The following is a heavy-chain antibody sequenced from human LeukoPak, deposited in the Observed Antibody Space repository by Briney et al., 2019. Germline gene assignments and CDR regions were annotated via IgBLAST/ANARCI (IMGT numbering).Heavy chain of an antibody. J-gene: IGHJ3*02. CDR2: IIPIFGTA. CDR3: ARGYHCSSTSCYIGTTDAFDI. V-gene: IGHV1-69*05. CDR1: GCTFSSYA. D-gene: IGHD2-2*02. Sequence: SVKVSCKASGCTFSSYAISCRRQAPGQGLEWMGGIIPIFGTANYAQKFQGRVTITTDESTSTAYMELSSLISEDTAVYYCARGYHCSSTSCYIGTTDAFDIWGQGTMVTVSS.